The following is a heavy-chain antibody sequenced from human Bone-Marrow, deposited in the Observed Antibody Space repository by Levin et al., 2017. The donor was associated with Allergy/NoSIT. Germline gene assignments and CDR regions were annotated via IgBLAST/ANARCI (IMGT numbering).Heavy chain of an antibody. Sequence: RGSLRLSCAASGFTFSSYSMNWVRQAPGKGLEWVSSISSSSSYIYYADSVKGRFTISRDNAKNSLYLQMNSLRAEDTAVYYCARDQVSYDILTGYYPAGAMDVWGKGTTVTVSS. D-gene: IGHD3-9*01. J-gene: IGHJ6*04. CDR2: ISSSSSYI. V-gene: IGHV3-21*01. CDR3: ARDQVSYDILTGYYPAGAMDV. CDR1: GFTFSSYS.